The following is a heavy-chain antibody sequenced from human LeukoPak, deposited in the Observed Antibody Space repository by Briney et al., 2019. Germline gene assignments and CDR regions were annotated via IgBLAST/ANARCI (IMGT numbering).Heavy chain of an antibody. D-gene: IGHD6-13*01. CDR2: IPYDGSNK. J-gene: IGHJ4*02. Sequence: GGSLRPSCAASGFTFSSYAMHWVRQAPGKGLEWVAVIPYDGSNKYYADSVKGRFTISRDNSKNTLYLQMNSLRAEDTAVYYCARGQVYSSSWYPLDYYFDYWGQGTLVTVSS. CDR1: GFTFSSYA. V-gene: IGHV3-30-3*01. CDR3: ARGQVYSSSWYPLDYYFDY.